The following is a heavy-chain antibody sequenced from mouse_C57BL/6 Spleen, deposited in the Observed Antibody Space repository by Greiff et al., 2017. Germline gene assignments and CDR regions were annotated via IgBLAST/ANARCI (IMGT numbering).Heavy chain of an antibody. CDR1: GYTFTEYT. V-gene: IGHV1-62-2*01. D-gene: IGHD2-2*01. CDR2: FYPGSGSI. CDR3: ARHEEGYGYDGGYYAMDY. J-gene: IGHJ4*01. Sequence: VQLQESGAELVKPGASVKLSCKASGYTFTEYTIHWVKQRSGQGLEWIGWFYPGSGSIKYNEKFKDKATLTADKSSSTVYMELSRLTSEDSAVYFCARHEEGYGYDGGYYAMDYWGQGTSVTVSS.